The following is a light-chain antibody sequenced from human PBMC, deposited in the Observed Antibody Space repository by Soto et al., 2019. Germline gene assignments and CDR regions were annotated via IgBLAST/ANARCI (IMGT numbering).Light chain of an antibody. V-gene: IGKV2-28*01. CDR2: LGS. J-gene: IGKJ4*01. Sequence: DVVMTQSPLSMPVPPGEPASISCRSSQSLLHSNGYNYLDWNLQKPGQSPQLLIYLGSNRASGVDDRFSGSGSGTDFTLKISIVEAEDVGVYYCMQALQTPQLTFGGGTKVEIK. CDR3: MQALQTPQLT. CDR1: QSLLHSNGYNY.